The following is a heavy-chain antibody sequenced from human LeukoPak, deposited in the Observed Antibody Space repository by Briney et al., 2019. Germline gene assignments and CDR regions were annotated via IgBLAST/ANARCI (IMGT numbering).Heavy chain of an antibody. J-gene: IGHJ5*02. CDR2: IYPQDSDT. CDR1: GYNFPGDW. Sequence: GESLKISCKASGYNFPGDWIGWVRQVSGKGLEWMGIIYPQDSDTRYSPSFQGQVTISADKSISTAYLQWSSLKASDTAMYYCARPVGEGYCSGGSCLSMFDPWGQGTLVTVSS. D-gene: IGHD2-15*01. V-gene: IGHV5-51*01. CDR3: ARPVGEGYCSGGSCLSMFDP.